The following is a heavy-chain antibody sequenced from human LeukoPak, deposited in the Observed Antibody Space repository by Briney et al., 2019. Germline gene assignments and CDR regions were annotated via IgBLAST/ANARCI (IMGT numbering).Heavy chain of an antibody. V-gene: IGHV1-24*01. J-gene: IGHJ4*02. D-gene: IGHD1-26*01. CDR3: ATGKSGSYDFDY. Sequence: ASVKVSCKVSGYTLTELSMHWVRQAPGKGLEWMGGFDPEDGETIYAQKFQGRVTLTEDTSTDTAYMELSSLRSEDTAVYYCATGKSGSYDFDYWGQGTLVTVCS. CDR2: FDPEDGET. CDR1: GYTLTELS.